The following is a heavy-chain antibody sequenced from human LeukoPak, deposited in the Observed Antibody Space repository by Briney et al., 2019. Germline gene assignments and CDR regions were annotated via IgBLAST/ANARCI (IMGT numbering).Heavy chain of an antibody. V-gene: IGHV3-33*01. CDR3: ARPCRPYYYYYMDV. CDR1: GFTFSSYG. D-gene: IGHD2-2*01. J-gene: IGHJ6*03. CDR2: IWYDGSNK. Sequence: GGSLRLSCAASGFTFSSYGMHWVRQAPGKGLEWVAVIWYDGSNKYYADSVKGRFTISRDNSKNTLYLQMNSLRAEDTAVYYSARPCRPYYYYYMDVWGKGTTVTVSS.